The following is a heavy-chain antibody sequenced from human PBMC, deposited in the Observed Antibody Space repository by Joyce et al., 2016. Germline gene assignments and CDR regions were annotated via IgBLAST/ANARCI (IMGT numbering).Heavy chain of an antibody. J-gene: IGHJ4*02. V-gene: IGHV4-34*02. Sequence: QVQLQQWGAGLFKPSETLSPPCGVYGPSFTLYPYCFSWIRKSPEKGLEWIGEIHYTGATNYNPSFKSRGTMSVDTSKSQFFLKLTSMTAADTAVYYCARGTDYVWVSPWGQGTLVTVSS. CDR1: GPSFTLYPYC. CDR2: IHYTGAT. CDR3: ARGTDYVWVSP. D-gene: IGHD3-16*01.